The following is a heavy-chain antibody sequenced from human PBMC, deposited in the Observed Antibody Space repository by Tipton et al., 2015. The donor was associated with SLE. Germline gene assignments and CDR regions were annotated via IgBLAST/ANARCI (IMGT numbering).Heavy chain of an antibody. D-gene: IGHD2-2*02. Sequence: GLVKPSQTLSLTCAISGDSVSTNSAAWTWIRQSPSRGLEWLGRTYYRSKWYSDYAVSVKSRITINPDTSKNQFSLQLTSVTPEDTAVYYCARGFLYAGFQVWGQGTLVTVSS. CDR1: GDSVSTNSAA. V-gene: IGHV6-1*01. CDR3: ARGFLYAGFQV. J-gene: IGHJ1*01. CDR2: TYYRSKWYS.